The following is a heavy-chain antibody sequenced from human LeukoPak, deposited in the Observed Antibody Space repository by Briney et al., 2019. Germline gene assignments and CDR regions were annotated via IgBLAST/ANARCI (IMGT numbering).Heavy chain of an antibody. CDR1: GFTFSSYG. CDR2: IWYDGSNK. Sequence: GRSLRLSCAASGFTFSSYGMHWVRQAPGKGLEWVAVIWYDGSNKYYADSVKGRFTISRDNSKNTLYLQMNSLRAEDTAVYYCARGLYSCGYQGFDPWGQGTLVTVSS. V-gene: IGHV3-33*01. J-gene: IGHJ5*02. CDR3: ARGLYSCGYQGFDP. D-gene: IGHD5-18*01.